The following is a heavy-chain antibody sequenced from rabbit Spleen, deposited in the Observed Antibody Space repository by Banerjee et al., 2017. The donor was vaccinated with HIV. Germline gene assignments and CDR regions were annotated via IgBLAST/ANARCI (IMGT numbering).Heavy chain of an antibody. V-gene: IGHV1S45*01. J-gene: IGHJ6*01. Sequence: QEQLVESGGGLVKPGASLTLTCIASGVSFSANSYICWVRQAPGKGLEWIVCIDAGSSGFTYFASWAKGRFTISKTSSTTVTLQMTSLTVADTATYFCARDTGSSFSSYGMDLWGQGTLVTVS. CDR3: ARDTGSSFSSYGMDL. D-gene: IGHD8-1*01. CDR2: IDAGSSGFT. CDR1: GVSFSANSY.